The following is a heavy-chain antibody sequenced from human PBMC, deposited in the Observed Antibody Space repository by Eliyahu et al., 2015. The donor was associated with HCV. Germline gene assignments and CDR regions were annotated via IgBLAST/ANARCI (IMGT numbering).Heavy chain of an antibody. Sequence: LVKPSETLSLTCTVSGDSISNYYWSWIRQPPGKGLEWIGYIYYTGSTYYNPSLKSRISISVDTSKNQFFLKLSSVTAADTALYFCARHIGGTTRDSWGQGTLVTVSS. D-gene: IGHD1-7*01. J-gene: IGHJ4*02. CDR1: GDSISNYY. V-gene: IGHV4-59*08. CDR2: IYYTGST. CDR3: ARHIGGTTRDS.